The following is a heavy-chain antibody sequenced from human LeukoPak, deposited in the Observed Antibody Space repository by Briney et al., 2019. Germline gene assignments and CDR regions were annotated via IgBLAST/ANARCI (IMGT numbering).Heavy chain of an antibody. CDR2: ISGSGGST. CDR3: AKNMYYDFWSGSSRIDP. D-gene: IGHD3-3*01. J-gene: IGHJ5*02. CDR1: GFTFSSYA. Sequence: PGGSLRLSCAASGFTFSSYAMSWVRQAPGKGLEWVSAISGSGGSTYYADSVKGRFTISRDNSKNTLYLQMNSLRAEDTAVYYCAKNMYYDFWSGSSRIDPWGRGTLVTVSS. V-gene: IGHV3-23*01.